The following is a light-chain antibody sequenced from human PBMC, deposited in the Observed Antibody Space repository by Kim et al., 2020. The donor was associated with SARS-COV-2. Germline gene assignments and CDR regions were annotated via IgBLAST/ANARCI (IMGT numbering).Light chain of an antibody. CDR1: SSNIGNNY. CDR3: GTWDGSLIASVV. V-gene: IGLV1-51*01. Sequence: QSVLTQPPSVSAAPGQKVTISCSGSSSNIGNNYVSWYQQLPGTAPKLLIYDNNKRPSGIPDRFSGSKSGTSATLGITGLQTGDEADYYCGTWDGSLIASVVLGGGTQLTVL. J-gene: IGLJ2*01. CDR2: DNN.